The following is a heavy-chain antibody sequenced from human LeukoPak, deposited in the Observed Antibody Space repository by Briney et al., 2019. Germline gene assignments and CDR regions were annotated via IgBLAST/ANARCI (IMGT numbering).Heavy chain of an antibody. CDR2: INPNSGGT. Sequence: VSVKVSCKASGYTFTGYYMHWVRQAPGQGLEWMGWINPNSGGTNYAQKVQGRVTMARDTSISTAYMELSRLGSDDTAVYYCARGGRVYGGNPKYYFDYWGQGTLVTVSS. CDR1: GYTFTGYY. J-gene: IGHJ4*02. D-gene: IGHD4-23*01. V-gene: IGHV1-2*02. CDR3: ARGGRVYGGNPKYYFDY.